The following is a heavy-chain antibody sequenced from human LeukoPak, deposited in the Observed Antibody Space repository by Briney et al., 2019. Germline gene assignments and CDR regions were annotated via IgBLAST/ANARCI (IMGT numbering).Heavy chain of an antibody. J-gene: IGHJ6*02. CDR2: ISGSGGST. Sequence: GGXXRLXXAASXFTFSSYAMSXVRXAPGXXXXXVSAISGSGGSTYYADSVKGRFTISRDNSKNTLYLQMNSLRAEDTAVYYCAKPNVAGTSYYGMDVWGQGTTVTVSS. D-gene: IGHD6-19*01. V-gene: IGHV3-23*01. CDR3: AKPNVAGTSYYGMDV. CDR1: XFTFSSYA.